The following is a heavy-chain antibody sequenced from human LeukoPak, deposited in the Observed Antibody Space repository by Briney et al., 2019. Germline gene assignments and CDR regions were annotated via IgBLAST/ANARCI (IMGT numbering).Heavy chain of an antibody. CDR1: GGSISSGDYY. Sequence: TSETLSLTCTVSGGSISSGDYYWSWIRQPPGKGLEWIGYIDYSGSTYYNPSLKSRVTISVDTSKNQFSLKLSSVTAADTAVYYCARDESGYGYDAFDIWGQGTMVTVSS. D-gene: IGHD5-12*01. CDR3: ARDESGYGYDAFDI. CDR2: IDYSGST. J-gene: IGHJ3*02. V-gene: IGHV4-30-4*08.